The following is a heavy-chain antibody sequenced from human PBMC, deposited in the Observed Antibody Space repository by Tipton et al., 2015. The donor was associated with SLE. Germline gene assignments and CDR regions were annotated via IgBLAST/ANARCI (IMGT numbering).Heavy chain of an antibody. CDR1: GGSIGPYY. CDR2: IYFDGNS. J-gene: IGHJ3*02. CDR3: ARGRWLRDGFDI. Sequence: TLSLTCTVSGGSIGPYYWHWIRQSPGKALEWIGYIYFDGNSNGRGNYNPSLKSRVTMSVDPSKMQFSLNLNSVTAADTALYYCARGRWLRDGFDIWGQGTMVTVSS. V-gene: IGHV4-59*01. D-gene: IGHD5-18*01.